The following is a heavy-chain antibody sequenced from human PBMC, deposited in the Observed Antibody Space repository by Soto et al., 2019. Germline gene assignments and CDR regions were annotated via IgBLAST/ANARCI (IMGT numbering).Heavy chain of an antibody. CDR1: GFTFSTFW. CDR2: INSDGSST. Sequence: EVQLVESGGGLVQPGGSLRLSCEASGFTFSTFWMHWVRQAPGKGLVWVSRINSDGSSTNYADSVKGRVTISRDNAKNTLYLQLNSLRPEDTAVYYCARDFEYLGQGTLVTVSS. V-gene: IGHV3-74*01. CDR3: ARDFEY. J-gene: IGHJ4*02.